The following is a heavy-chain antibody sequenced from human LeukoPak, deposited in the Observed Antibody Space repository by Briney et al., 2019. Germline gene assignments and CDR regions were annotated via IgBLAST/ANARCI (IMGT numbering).Heavy chain of an antibody. CDR1: GYTFTGYY. V-gene: IGHV1-2*02. CDR3: ARSPHAYYFHY. J-gene: IGHJ4*02. Sequence: WASVKVSCKASGYTFTGYYMHWVRQAPGQGLEGMGWINPNSGGTNYAQKFQGRVTMTRDTSISTASMELSRLRPDDTAVYYCARSPHAYYFHYWGQGTLVTVSS. CDR2: INPNSGGT.